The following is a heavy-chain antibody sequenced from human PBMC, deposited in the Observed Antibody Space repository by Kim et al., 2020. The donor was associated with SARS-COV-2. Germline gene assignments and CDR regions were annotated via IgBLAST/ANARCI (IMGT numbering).Heavy chain of an antibody. V-gene: IGHV4-34*01. CDR2: INHSGST. J-gene: IGHJ6*03. Sequence: SETLSLTCAVYGWSFSGYYWSWIRQPPGKGLEWIGEINHSGSTNYNPSLKSRVTISVDTSKNQFSLKLSSVTAADTAVYYCARGTRQGLSRHYYYYMDVCGKGTTVTVSS. CDR3: ARGTRQGLSRHYYYYMDV. D-gene: IGHD6-25*01. CDR1: GWSFSGYY.